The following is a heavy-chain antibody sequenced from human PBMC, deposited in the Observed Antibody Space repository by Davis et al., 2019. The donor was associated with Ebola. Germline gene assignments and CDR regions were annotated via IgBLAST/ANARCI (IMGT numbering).Heavy chain of an antibody. D-gene: IGHD4-23*01. Sequence: GGSLRLSCAASGFTVSSNYMSWVRQAPGKGLEWVSVIYSDGSTYYADSVKGRFTISRDNSKNTLYLQMNSLRAEDTAVYYCAKDQGMIRWYYFDYWGQGTLVTVSS. J-gene: IGHJ4*02. CDR1: GFTVSSNY. V-gene: IGHV3-53*01. CDR3: AKDQGMIRWYYFDY. CDR2: IYSDGST.